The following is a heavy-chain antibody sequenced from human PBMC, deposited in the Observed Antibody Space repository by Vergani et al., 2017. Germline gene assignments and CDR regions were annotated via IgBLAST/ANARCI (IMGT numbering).Heavy chain of an antibody. V-gene: IGHV3-15*01. J-gene: IGHJ4*01. D-gene: IGHD7-27*01. Sequence: EVQLVESGGGLVKPGGSLRLSCAASGFSFSNAWMNWVRQGPGKGLEWVGRIKSQSDGGTTDYAAPVKDRFTSSRDDSTNMLYLHMNSLKTEDTAVYYCTTLSPNWAHWWGQGTLVNGSS. CDR3: TTLSPNWAHW. CDR1: GFSFSNAW. CDR2: IKSQSDGGTT.